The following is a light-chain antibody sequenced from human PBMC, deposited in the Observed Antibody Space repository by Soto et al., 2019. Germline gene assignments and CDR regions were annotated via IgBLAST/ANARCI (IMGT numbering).Light chain of an antibody. J-gene: IGKJ1*01. CDR2: GAS. V-gene: IGKV3-20*01. CDR1: QSVSSSY. CDR3: QQYGSSPRT. Sequence: EIVLTQSPGTQSLSPGGRATLSSRASQSVSSSYLAWYQQKPGQAPRLLIYGASSRATGIPDRFSGSGSGTDFTLTISRLEPEDFAVYYCQQYGSSPRTFGQGTKVDIK.